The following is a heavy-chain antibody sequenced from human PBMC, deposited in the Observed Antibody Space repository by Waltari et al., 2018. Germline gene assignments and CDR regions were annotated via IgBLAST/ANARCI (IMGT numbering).Heavy chain of an antibody. CDR3: AREALDITMKPPGNAALEI. CDR2: IYHDGTT. Sequence: QVHLQASGPGRVETSGNLSLTCAVSGGSTTSYNWWTWASQAPGKGLEWIGEIYHDGTTSYSPSLQGRVTMSVDKSKNQFSLKLNSVTAADTAIYYCAREALDITMKPPGNAALEIWGQGTMVAVSS. V-gene: IGHV4-4*02. D-gene: IGHD3-22*01. J-gene: IGHJ3*02. CDR1: GGSTTSYNW.